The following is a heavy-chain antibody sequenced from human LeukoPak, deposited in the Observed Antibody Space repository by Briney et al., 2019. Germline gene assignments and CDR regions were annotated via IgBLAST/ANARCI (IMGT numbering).Heavy chain of an antibody. CDR3: ASLISGALGVWLDP. Sequence: SETLSLTCTVSGGSISSYYWSWIRQPPGKGLEWIGYIYYSGSTNYNPSPKSRVTISVDTSKNQFSLKLSSVAAADAAVYYCASLISGALGVWLDPWGQGTLVTVSS. CDR2: IYYSGST. CDR1: GGSISSYY. D-gene: IGHD3-3*01. V-gene: IGHV4-59*08. J-gene: IGHJ5*02.